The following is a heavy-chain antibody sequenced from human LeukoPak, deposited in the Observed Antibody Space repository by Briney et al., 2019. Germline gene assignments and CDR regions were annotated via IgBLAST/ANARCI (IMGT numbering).Heavy chain of an antibody. CDR1: GFTFSNYW. J-gene: IGHJ4*02. CDR2: IKQDGSEK. CDR3: AKDLPYYDSSAFDY. V-gene: IGHV3-7*05. Sequence: PGGSLRLSCGASGFTFSNYWVIWVRRARGRGLEWVGNIKQDGSEKRYADSVRGRFTISRDNAQTSLYLQMNSLRAEDTAVYFCAKDLPYYDSSAFDYWGQGTLVTVSS. D-gene: IGHD3-22*01.